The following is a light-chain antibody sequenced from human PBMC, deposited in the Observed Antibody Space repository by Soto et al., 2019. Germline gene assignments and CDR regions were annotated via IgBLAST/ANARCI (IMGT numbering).Light chain of an antibody. CDR3: AAWDVSLSGYV. V-gene: IGLV1-47*01. J-gene: IGLJ1*01. Sequence: QSVLTQPPSASVTPGQRVTISCSGSSSNIGSNYVYWYQQLPGTAPKLLIYRNNQRPSGVPDRFSGSKSGTSASLAISGLRSEDEADYYCAAWDVSLSGYVFGTGTKLTVL. CDR2: RNN. CDR1: SSNIGSNY.